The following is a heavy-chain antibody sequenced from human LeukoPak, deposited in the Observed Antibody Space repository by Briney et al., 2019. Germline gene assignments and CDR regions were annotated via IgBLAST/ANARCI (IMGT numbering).Heavy chain of an antibody. Sequence: SETLSLTCAVSGYSISSGYYWGWIRQPPGKGLEWIGSIYHSGSTYYNPSPKSLVTISVDTSKNQFSLKLSSVTAADTAVYYCARRSYNDILTGYSPRDAFDIWGQGTMVTVSS. D-gene: IGHD3-9*01. CDR1: GYSISSGYY. J-gene: IGHJ3*02. CDR2: IYHSGST. CDR3: ARRSYNDILTGYSPRDAFDI. V-gene: IGHV4-38-2*01.